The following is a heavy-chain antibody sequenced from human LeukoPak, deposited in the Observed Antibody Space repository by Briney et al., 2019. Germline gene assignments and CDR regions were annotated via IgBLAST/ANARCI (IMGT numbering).Heavy chain of an antibody. CDR3: NVRWGPNSDY. CDR2: IKHDGGEK. V-gene: IGHV3-7*01. Sequence: GGSLRLSCAASGFTFSSYWMSWVRQAPGKGLEWVANIKHDGGEKYYVDSVRGRFTISGDNAKNTLFLHMNSLRAEDTAVYYCNVRWGPNSDYWGQGTLVTVSS. CDR1: GFTFSSYW. D-gene: IGHD7-27*01. J-gene: IGHJ4*02.